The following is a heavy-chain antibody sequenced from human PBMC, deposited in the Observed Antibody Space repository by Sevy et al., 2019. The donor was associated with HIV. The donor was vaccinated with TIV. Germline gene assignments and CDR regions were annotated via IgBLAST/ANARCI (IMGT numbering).Heavy chain of an antibody. CDR1: GFTFSDYA. J-gene: IGHJ3*01. CDR2: INWSATNT. D-gene: IGHD3-22*01. CDR3: ARNSYYLDTTGFGAFDL. V-gene: IGHV3-20*04. Sequence: GGSLRLSCTASGFTFSDYAMSWVRQAPGKGLEWVSGINWSATNTGYADFVKGRFTISRDDAKNSLYLQMNSLRAEDTALYYLARNSYYLDTTGFGAFDLWGQGTLVTVSS.